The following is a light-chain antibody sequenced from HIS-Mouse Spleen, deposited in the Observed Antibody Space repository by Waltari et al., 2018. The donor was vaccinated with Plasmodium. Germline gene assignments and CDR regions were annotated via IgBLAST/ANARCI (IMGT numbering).Light chain of an antibody. V-gene: IGKV1-39*01. CDR3: QQSYSTWT. CDR1: QSISNY. J-gene: IGKJ1*01. Sequence: DIQMTQSPSSLSASVGDRVPITCRASQSISNYLNWYQQKPGKAHKLLTYAASSLQSGVPSRFSGSGSGTDFTLTISSLQPEYFATYYCQQSYSTWTFGQGTKVEIK. CDR2: AAS.